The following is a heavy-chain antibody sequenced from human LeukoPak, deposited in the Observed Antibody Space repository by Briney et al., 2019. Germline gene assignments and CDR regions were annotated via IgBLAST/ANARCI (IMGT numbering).Heavy chain of an antibody. V-gene: IGHV4-59*10. CDR2: IYTSGST. J-gene: IGHJ4*02. Sequence: SETLSLTCAVYGGSFSGYYWSWIRQPAGKGLEWIGRIYTSGSTNYNPSLKSRVTISVDTSKNQFSLRLNSVTAADTAVYYCARRVGGSPDYWGQGTLVTVSS. CDR3: ARRVGGSPDY. D-gene: IGHD1-26*01. CDR1: GGSFSGYY.